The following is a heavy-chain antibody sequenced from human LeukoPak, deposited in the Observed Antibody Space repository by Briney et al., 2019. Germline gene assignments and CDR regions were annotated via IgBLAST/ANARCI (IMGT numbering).Heavy chain of an antibody. D-gene: IGHD2-15*01. CDR1: GYTFTGYD. Sequence: AASVKVSCKASGYTFTGYDMHWVRQAPGQGLEWMGWINPNSGGTNYAQKFQGRVTMTRDTSISTAYMELSRLRSDDTAVYYCARDPATTPNYYYCYYGMDVWGQGTTVTVSS. CDR2: INPNSGGT. J-gene: IGHJ6*02. V-gene: IGHV1-2*02. CDR3: ARDPATTPNYYYCYYGMDV.